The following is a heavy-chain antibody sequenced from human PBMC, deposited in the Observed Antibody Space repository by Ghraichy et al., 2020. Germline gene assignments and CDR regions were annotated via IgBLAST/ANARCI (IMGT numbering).Heavy chain of an antibody. J-gene: IGHJ3*02. CDR2: IYYSGST. CDR3: ARENYGNDAFDI. D-gene: IGHD3-16*01. CDR1: GGSVSSGSYY. Sequence: SETLSLTCTVSGGSVSSGSYYWSWIRQPPGKGLEWIGYIYYSGSTKSNSSLKGRVTISVDTSKNQFSLKLSSVTAADTAVYYCARENYGNDAFDIWGQGTMVTVSS. V-gene: IGHV4-61*01.